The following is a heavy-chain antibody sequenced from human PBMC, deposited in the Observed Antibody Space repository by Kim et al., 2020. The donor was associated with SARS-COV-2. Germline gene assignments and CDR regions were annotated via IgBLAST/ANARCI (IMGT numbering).Heavy chain of an antibody. V-gene: IGHV4-59*01. CDR3: ARGSGSFAFDI. Sequence: SETLSLTCTVSVGSISSYYWSWIRQPPGKGLEWIGYIYYSGSTNYNPSLKSRVTISVDTSKNQFSLKLSSVTAADTAVYYCARGSGSFAFDIWGQGTMVT. D-gene: IGHD3-10*01. CDR2: IYYSGST. J-gene: IGHJ3*02. CDR1: VGSISSYY.